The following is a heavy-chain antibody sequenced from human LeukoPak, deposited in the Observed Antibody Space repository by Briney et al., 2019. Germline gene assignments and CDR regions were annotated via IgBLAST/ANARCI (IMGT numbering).Heavy chain of an antibody. CDR2: IYYSGST. CDR3: ARAGDSSGNKFDY. J-gene: IGHJ4*02. V-gene: IGHV4-31*03. Sequence: PSQTLSFTCTVSGGSISSGGYYWSWIRQHPGKGLEWIGYIYYSGSTYYNPPLKSRVTISVDTSKNQFSLKLSSVTAADTAVYYCARAGDSSGNKFDYWGQGTLVTVSS. CDR1: GGSISSGGYY. D-gene: IGHD3-22*01.